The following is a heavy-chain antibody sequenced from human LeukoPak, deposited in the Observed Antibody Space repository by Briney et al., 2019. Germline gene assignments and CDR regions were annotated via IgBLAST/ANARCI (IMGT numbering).Heavy chain of an antibody. CDR2: IYSSGST. J-gene: IGHJ3*02. V-gene: IGHV4-4*07. CDR1: GGSISNYY. D-gene: IGHD7-27*01. CDR3: AGELGKDAFEI. Sequence: RPSETLSLTCTVSGGSISNYYWSWIRQPAGKGLEWIGRIYSSGSTNYNPSLKSRVTMSVDTSKNQFSVKLSSVTAADTAVYYCAGELGKDAFEIWGQGTMVSVSS.